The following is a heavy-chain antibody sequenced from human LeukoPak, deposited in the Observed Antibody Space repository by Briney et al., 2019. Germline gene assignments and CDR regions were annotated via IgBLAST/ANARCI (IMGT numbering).Heavy chain of an antibody. CDR1: GYTFTSYG. CDR3: ARDRPVLRFLEWLPKDY. V-gene: IGHV1-18*01. D-gene: IGHD3-3*01. Sequence: ASEKVSCKASGYTFTSYGISWVRQAPGQGLEWMGWISAYNGNTNYAQKLQGRVTMTTDTSTSTAYMELRSLRSDDTAVYYCARDRPVLRFLEWLPKDYWGQGTLVTVSS. J-gene: IGHJ4*02. CDR2: ISAYNGNT.